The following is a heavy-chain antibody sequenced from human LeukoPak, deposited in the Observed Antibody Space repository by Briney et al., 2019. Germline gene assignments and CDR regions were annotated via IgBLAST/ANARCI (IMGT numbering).Heavy chain of an antibody. CDR3: AKDLGYYYYDSSGYYN. CDR2: ISGSSNYI. V-gene: IGHV3-21*04. CDR1: GFTFSDYT. D-gene: IGHD3-22*01. J-gene: IGHJ4*02. Sequence: GGSLRLSCAASGFTFSDYTMNWVRLAPGKGLEWVSSISGSSNYIYYADSVKGRFTISRGNAKNSLYLQMNSLRAEDTAVYYCAKDLGYYYYDSSGYYNWGQGTLVTVSS.